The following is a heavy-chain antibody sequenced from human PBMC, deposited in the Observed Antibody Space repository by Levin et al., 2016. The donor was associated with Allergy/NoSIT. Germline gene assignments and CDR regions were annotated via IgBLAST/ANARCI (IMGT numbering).Heavy chain of an antibody. CDR2: ISGSGGST. CDR3: AKGSARGQLLFVRGGGWFDP. V-gene: IGHV3-23*01. J-gene: IGHJ5*02. Sequence: WIRQPPGKGLEWVSAISGSGGSTYYADSVKGRFTISRDNSKNTLYLQMNSLRAEDTAVYYCAKGSARGQLLFVRGGGWFDPWGQGTLVTVSS. D-gene: IGHD2-2*01.